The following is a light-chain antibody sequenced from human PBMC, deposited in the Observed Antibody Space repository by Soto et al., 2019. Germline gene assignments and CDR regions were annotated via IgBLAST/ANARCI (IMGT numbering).Light chain of an antibody. V-gene: IGKV3-20*01. Sequence: GLSLSAGAVSLYPGESATLSCRVSQTTSPKYVAWYQQRRGLAPRLLVYGASKRAAGIPDRFRGSGSGSEFSLTISGLEPEDFAVYFCQHFASSPPVLFGQRTRPAV. CDR3: QHFASSPPVL. CDR1: QTTSPKY. CDR2: GAS. J-gene: IGKJ5*01.